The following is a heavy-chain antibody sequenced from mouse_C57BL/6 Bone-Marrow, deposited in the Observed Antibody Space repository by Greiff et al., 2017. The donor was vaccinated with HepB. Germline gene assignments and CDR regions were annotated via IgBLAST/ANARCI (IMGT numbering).Heavy chain of an antibody. CDR1: GFTFSNYW. Sequence: DVQLQESGGGLVQPGGSMKLSCVASGFTFSNYWMNWVRQSPEKGLEWVAQIRLKSDNYATHYAESVKGRFTISRDDSKSSVYLQMNNLRAEDTGIYYCTEWYSWFAYWGQGTLVTVSA. J-gene: IGHJ3*01. V-gene: IGHV6-3*01. CDR2: IRLKSDNYAT. CDR3: TEWYSWFAY. D-gene: IGHD2-1*01.